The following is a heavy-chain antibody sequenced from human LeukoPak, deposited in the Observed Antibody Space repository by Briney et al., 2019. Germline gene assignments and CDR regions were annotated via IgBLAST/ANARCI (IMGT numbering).Heavy chain of an antibody. CDR2: IIPILGIA. J-gene: IGHJ6*03. V-gene: IGHV1-69*04. Sequence: SVKVSCKASVYTFTSYGISWVRQAPGQGLEWMGRIIPILGIANYAQKFQGRVTITADKSTSTAYMELSSLRSEDTAVYYCARDPMRVYSYGYYYYYYMDVWGKGTTVTVSS. D-gene: IGHD5-18*01. CDR3: ARDPMRVYSYGYYYYYYMDV. CDR1: VYTFTSYG.